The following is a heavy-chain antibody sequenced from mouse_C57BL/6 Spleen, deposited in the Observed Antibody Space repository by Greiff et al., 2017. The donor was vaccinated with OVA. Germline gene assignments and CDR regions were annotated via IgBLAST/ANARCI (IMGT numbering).Heavy chain of an antibody. J-gene: IGHJ2*01. CDR2: IYPGDGDT. CDR3: ARSDYYGSSDIDY. D-gene: IGHD1-1*01. V-gene: IGHV1-80*01. CDR1: GYAFSSYW. Sequence: VKLVESGAELVKPGASVKISCKASGYAFSSYWMNWVKQRPGKGLEWIGQIYPGDGDTNYNGKFKGKATLTADKSSSTAYMQLSSLTSEDSAVYFCARSDYYGSSDIDYWGQGTTLTVSS.